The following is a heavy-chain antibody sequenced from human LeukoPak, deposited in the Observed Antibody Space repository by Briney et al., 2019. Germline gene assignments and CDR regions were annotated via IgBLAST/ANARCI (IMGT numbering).Heavy chain of an antibody. D-gene: IGHD1-26*01. Sequence: ASETLSLTCTVSGGSISSYYWSWIRQPPGKGLEWIGSIYHSGSTHYNSSLKSRVTISVDTSKNQLSLKLSSVTAADTAVYYCARGVGLTQGGTFDYWAREPWSPSPQ. V-gene: IGHV4-4*09. CDR2: IYHSGST. CDR1: GGSISSYY. CDR3: ARGVGLTQGGTFDY. J-gene: IGHJ4*02.